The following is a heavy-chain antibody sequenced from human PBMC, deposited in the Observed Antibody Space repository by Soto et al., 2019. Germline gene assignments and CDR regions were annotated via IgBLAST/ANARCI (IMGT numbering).Heavy chain of an antibody. V-gene: IGHV1-69*13. D-gene: IGHD1-26*01. J-gene: IGHJ4*02. CDR2: IIPIFGTA. CDR3: ARDRTMWELDY. CDR1: VGTFSSYA. Sequence: SVKGSCKASVGTFSSYAISWLRQAPLQALEWMGGIIPIFGTANYAQKFQGRVTITADESTSTAYMELSILRSEDTAVYYCARDRTMWELDYWGQGTMVTVSS.